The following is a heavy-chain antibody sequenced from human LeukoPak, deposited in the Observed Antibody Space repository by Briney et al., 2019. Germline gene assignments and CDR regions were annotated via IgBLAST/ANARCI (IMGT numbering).Heavy chain of an antibody. Sequence: SETLSLTCTVSGGSISSSSYYWGWIRQTPGKGLEWIGSIYYSGSTHYNPSLKSRVTISVDTSKNQFSLNLNSVTAADTAVYYCSRVVVGLIQNYYYYMDVWGKGTTVTVSS. CDR3: SRVVVGLIQNYYYYMDV. CDR1: GGSISSSSYY. D-gene: IGHD2-15*01. J-gene: IGHJ6*03. V-gene: IGHV4-39*01. CDR2: IYYSGST.